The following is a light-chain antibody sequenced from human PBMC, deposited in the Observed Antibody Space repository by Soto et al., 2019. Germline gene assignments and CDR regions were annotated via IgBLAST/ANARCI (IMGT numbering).Light chain of an antibody. CDR2: EVN. Sequence: QSVPAQPSSVSGSPGQSITISCTGTSTDVGGYNYVSWYQHHPGKGPKLIIYEVNNRPSGVSDRFSGSKSGNKASLTISNLEAEDESDYYCGSYTSTDTPFVFGTGTKVTVL. V-gene: IGLV2-14*01. CDR3: GSYTSTDTPFV. J-gene: IGLJ1*01. CDR1: STDVGGYNY.